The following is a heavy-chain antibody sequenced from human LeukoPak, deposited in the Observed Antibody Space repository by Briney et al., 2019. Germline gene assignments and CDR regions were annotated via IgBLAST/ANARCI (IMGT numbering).Heavy chain of an antibody. J-gene: IGHJ4*02. D-gene: IGHD3-22*01. CDR2: IYYSGST. V-gene: IGHV4-39*01. Sequence: SETLSLTCTVSGGSISSSSYYWGWIRQPPGKGLEWIGSIYYSGSTYYNPSLKSRVTISVDTSKNQFSLKLSSVTAADTAVYYCARQGIVEWVEVISFDYWGQGTLVTVSS. CDR1: GGSISSSSYY. CDR3: ARQGIVEWVEVISFDY.